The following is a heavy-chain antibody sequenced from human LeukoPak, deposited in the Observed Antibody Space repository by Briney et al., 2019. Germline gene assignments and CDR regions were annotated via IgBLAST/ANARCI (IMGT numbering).Heavy chain of an antibody. D-gene: IGHD1-1*01. CDR2: ISGSGGTI. Sequence: GGSLRLSCAASGFTFSDYYMSWIRQAPGKGLEWVAYISGSGGTILYADSVKGRFTISRDNAKNSLFLQMNSLRAGDTAVYYCAREKASTTGTTDYDYWGQGTLVTVSS. CDR1: GFTFSDYY. CDR3: AREKASTTGTTDYDY. V-gene: IGHV3-11*04. J-gene: IGHJ4*02.